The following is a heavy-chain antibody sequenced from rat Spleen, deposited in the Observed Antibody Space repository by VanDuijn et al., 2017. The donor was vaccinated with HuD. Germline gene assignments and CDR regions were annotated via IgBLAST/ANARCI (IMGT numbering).Heavy chain of an antibody. CDR1: GFTFSNYD. J-gene: IGHJ1*01. CDR3: TGGGIPWYLDF. V-gene: IGHV5S23*01. Sequence: EVQLVESGGGLVQPGRSLKLSCAASGFTFSNYDMAWVRQAPTKGLEWIASISTGGGNTYYRDSVKGRFTISRDNAKSTLYLQMNRLRSEDSATYYCTGGGIPWYLDFWGPGTMVTVFS. CDR2: ISTGGGNT. D-gene: IGHD2-2*01.